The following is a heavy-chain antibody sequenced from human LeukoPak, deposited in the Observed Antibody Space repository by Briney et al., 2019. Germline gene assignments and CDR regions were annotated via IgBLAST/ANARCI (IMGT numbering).Heavy chain of an antibody. CDR1: GFTFDDYG. J-gene: IGHJ5*02. V-gene: IGHV3-20*04. D-gene: IGHD6-13*01. CDR3: GSSTFSSSWDDGPNDH. CDR2: INWNGGST. Sequence: GGSLRLSCAASGFTFDDYGMSWVRQAPGKGLEWVSGINWNGGSTGYADSVKGRFTISRDNAKNSLYLQMNSLRAEDTALYYCGSSTFSSSWDDGPNDHWGQGTLVTVSS.